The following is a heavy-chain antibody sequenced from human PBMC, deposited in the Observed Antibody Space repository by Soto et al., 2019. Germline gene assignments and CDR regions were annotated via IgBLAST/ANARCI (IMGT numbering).Heavy chain of an antibody. D-gene: IGHD6-13*01. Sequence: GASVKVSCKASGYTFTSYAMHWGRQAPGQKFEWMGWINAGNGNTKYSQKFQGRVTITRDTSASTAYMELSSLRSEDTAVYYCARDLDSSSWYYNYYYMDVWGKGTTVTVSS. CDR3: ARDLDSSSWYYNYYYMDV. CDR2: INAGNGNT. J-gene: IGHJ6*03. V-gene: IGHV1-3*01. CDR1: GYTFTSYA.